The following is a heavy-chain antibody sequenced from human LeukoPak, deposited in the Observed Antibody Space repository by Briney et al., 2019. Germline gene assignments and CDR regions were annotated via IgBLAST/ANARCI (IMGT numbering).Heavy chain of an antibody. D-gene: IGHD4-23*01. CDR3: ARALNTVVTRRGDYYYYGMDV. CDR2: INSDGSST. CDR1: GFTFSSYW. Sequence: PGGSLRLSCAASGFTFSSYWMHWVRQAPGKGLVWVSRINSDGSSTSYADSVKGRFTISRDNAKNTLYLQMNSLRAEDTAVYYCARALNTVVTRRGDYYYYGMDVWGQGTTVTVSS. J-gene: IGHJ6*02. V-gene: IGHV3-74*01.